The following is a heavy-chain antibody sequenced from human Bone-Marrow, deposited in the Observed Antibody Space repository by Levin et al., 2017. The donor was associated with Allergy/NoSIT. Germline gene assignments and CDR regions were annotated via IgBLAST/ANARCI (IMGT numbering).Heavy chain of an antibody. J-gene: IGHJ4*02. CDR2: IYYSGST. Sequence: SQTLSLTCTVSGGSISSSYWSWIRQPPGKGLEWIGYIYYSGSTNYNPSLKSRVTISVDTSKNQFSLKLSSVTAADTAVYYCASSLHLGELSLAYWGQGTLVTVSS. V-gene: IGHV4-59*01. D-gene: IGHD3-16*02. CDR1: GGSISSSY. CDR3: ASSLHLGELSLAY.